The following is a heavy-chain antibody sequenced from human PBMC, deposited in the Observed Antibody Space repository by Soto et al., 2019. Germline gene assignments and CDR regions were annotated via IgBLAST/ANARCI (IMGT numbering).Heavy chain of an antibody. CDR3: ARDRGSSSWYLWNWFDP. Sequence: GGSLRLSCAASGFTFSSYSMNWVRQAPGKGLEWVSSISSSSSYIYYADSVKGRFTISRDNAKNSLYLQMNSLRAEDTAVYYCARDRGSSSWYLWNWFDPWGQGTLVTVSS. CDR1: GFTFSSYS. V-gene: IGHV3-21*01. D-gene: IGHD6-13*01. J-gene: IGHJ5*02. CDR2: ISSSSSYI.